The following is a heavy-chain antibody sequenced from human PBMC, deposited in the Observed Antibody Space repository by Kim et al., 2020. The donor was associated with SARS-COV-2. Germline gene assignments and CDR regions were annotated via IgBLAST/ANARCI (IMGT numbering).Heavy chain of an antibody. D-gene: IGHD2-15*01. Sequence: SLKSRVTISVDTSKNQFSLKLSSVTAADTAVYYCARGGGGRRAYYYGMDVWGQGTTVTVSS. J-gene: IGHJ6*02. CDR3: ARGGGGRRAYYYGMDV. V-gene: IGHV4-39*07.